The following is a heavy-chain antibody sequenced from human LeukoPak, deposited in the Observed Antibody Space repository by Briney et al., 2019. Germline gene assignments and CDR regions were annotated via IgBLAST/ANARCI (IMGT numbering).Heavy chain of an antibody. CDR2: ISGSGGST. Sequence: PGGSLRLSCAASGFTFSSYAMSWVRHAPGKGLEWVSAISGSGGSTYYADSVKGRFTISRDNSKNTLYLQMNSLRAEDTAVYYCAKDQRYCGGDCYSEEVDAFDIWGQGTMVTVSS. CDR1: GFTFSSYA. D-gene: IGHD2-21*02. J-gene: IGHJ3*02. V-gene: IGHV3-23*01. CDR3: AKDQRYCGGDCYSEEVDAFDI.